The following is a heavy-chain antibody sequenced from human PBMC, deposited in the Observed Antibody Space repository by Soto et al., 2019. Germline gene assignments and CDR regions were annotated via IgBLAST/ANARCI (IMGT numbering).Heavy chain of an antibody. D-gene: IGHD6-13*01. CDR3: AREYSSSWYSFLGYFDY. V-gene: IGHV3-30-3*01. CDR1: GFTFSSYA. J-gene: IGHJ4*02. CDR2: ISYDGSNK. Sequence: GGSLRLSCAASGFTFSSYAMHWVRQSPGKGLEWVAVISYDGSNKYYADSVKGRFTISRDNSKNTLYLQMNSLRAEDTAVYYCAREYSSSWYSFLGYFDYWGQGTLVTVSS.